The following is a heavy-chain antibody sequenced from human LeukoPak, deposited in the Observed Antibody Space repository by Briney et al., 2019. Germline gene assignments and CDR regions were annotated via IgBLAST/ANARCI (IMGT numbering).Heavy chain of an antibody. J-gene: IGHJ4*02. Sequence: SVKVSCKASGGTFSSYAISWVRQAPGQGLEWMGGIIPIFGTANYAQKFQGRVTITTDESTSTAYMELSSLRAEDTAVYYRAGTHGDYGDSNSDYWGQGTLVTVSS. CDR1: GGTFSSYA. CDR2: IIPIFGTA. V-gene: IGHV1-69*05. CDR3: AGTHGDYGDSNSDY. D-gene: IGHD4-17*01.